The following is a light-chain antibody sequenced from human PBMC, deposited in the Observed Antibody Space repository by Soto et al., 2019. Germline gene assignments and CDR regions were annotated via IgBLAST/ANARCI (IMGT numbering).Light chain of an antibody. CDR1: SSDVGAYNY. CDR2: EVT. J-gene: IGLJ1*01. CDR3: SSKRDSSTLFV. Sequence: QSALTQPASVSGSPGQSITISCTGTSSDVGAYNYVSWYQHHSGKVPTLLIYEVTNRPSGVSDRFSGSKSGNTASLTISGLXAEDEADYYCSSKRDSSTLFVFGTGTKVTVL. V-gene: IGLV2-14*01.